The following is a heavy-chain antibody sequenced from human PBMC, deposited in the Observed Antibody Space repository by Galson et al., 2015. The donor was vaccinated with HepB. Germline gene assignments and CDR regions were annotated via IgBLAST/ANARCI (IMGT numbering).Heavy chain of an antibody. Sequence: SVNVSCKASGGTFSSYAISWVRQAPGQGLEWMGGIIPIFGTANYAQKFQGRVTITADESTSTAYMELSSLRSEDTAVYYCARADIVVVPAAPGPFDYWGQGTLVTVSS. V-gene: IGHV1-69*13. CDR1: GGTFSSYA. D-gene: IGHD2-2*01. J-gene: IGHJ4*02. CDR2: IIPIFGTA. CDR3: ARADIVVVPAAPGPFDY.